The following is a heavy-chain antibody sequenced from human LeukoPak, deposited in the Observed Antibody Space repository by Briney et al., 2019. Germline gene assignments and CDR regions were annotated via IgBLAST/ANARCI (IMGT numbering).Heavy chain of an antibody. V-gene: IGHV1-8*01. CDR1: GYTFTSYD. D-gene: IGHD3-16*01. J-gene: IGHJ3*02. CDR2: MNPNSGNT. Sequence: GASVKVSCKASGYTFTSYDINWVRQATGQGLEWMGWMNPNSGNTGYAQKFQGRVTMTRNTSISTAYMELRSLRSDDTAVYYCARDGYYDYVWGSSNGDLDLNAFDIWGQGTMVTVSS. CDR3: ARDGYYDYVWGSSNGDLDLNAFDI.